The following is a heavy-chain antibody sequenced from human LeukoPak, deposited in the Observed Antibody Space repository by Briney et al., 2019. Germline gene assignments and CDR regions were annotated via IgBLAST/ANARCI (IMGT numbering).Heavy chain of an antibody. V-gene: IGHV3-7*01. D-gene: IGHD3-10*01. Sequence: PGGSLRLSCEASGFTFSNYNMNWVRQAPGKGLEWVANIKQDGSEKYYVDSVKGRFTISRDNAKNSLYLQMNSLRAEDTAVYYCARGDGAGAEDYWGQGTLVTVSS. J-gene: IGHJ4*02. CDR1: GFTFSNYN. CDR3: ARGDGAGAEDY. CDR2: IKQDGSEK.